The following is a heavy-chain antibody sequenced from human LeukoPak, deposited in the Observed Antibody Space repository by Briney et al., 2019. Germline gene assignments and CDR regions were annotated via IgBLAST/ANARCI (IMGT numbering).Heavy chain of an antibody. CDR3: AKAEVGYCSSTSCRSGPGYFDY. J-gene: IGHJ4*02. CDR2: IRYDGSNK. Sequence: GGSLRLSCAASGFTFSSYGMHWVRQAPGKGLEWVAFIRYDGSNKYYADSVKGRFTISRDNSKNTLYLQMNSLRAEDTAVYYCAKAEVGYCSSTSCRSGPGYFDYWGQGTLVTVSS. D-gene: IGHD2-2*01. CDR1: GFTFSSYG. V-gene: IGHV3-30*02.